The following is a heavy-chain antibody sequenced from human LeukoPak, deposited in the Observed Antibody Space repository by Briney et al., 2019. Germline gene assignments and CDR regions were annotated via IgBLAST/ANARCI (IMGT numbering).Heavy chain of an antibody. CDR3: ARISGEDFSNFDY. D-gene: IGHD5-12*01. CDR2: VFYSGGA. V-gene: IGHV4-39*01. J-gene: IGHJ4*02. Sequence: SDTLSLTCTVCGGSISRRHYYWGRIRQPPGKGLEWIGNVFYSGGAYYHLSLKSRIAKTEDTSKNLFSLKLNSGTAADTAFYYWARISGEDFSNFDYWGQGTLVTVSP. CDR1: GGSISRRHYY.